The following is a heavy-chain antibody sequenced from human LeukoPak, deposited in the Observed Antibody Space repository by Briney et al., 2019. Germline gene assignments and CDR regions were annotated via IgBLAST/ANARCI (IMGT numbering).Heavy chain of an antibody. Sequence: PSETLSLTCSVSGGSVSSGSYYWNWIRQPPGKGLEWIGYIYYSGSTNYNPSLKSRVTISVDTSKNQFSLKLSSVTAADTAVYYCARHPSYYEGGDYWGQGTLVTVSS. D-gene: IGHD1-26*01. J-gene: IGHJ4*02. CDR2: IYYSGST. V-gene: IGHV4-61*01. CDR1: GGSVSSGSYY. CDR3: ARHPSYYEGGDY.